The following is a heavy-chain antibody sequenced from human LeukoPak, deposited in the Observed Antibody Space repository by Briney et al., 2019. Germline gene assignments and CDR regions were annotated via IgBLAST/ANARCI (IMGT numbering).Heavy chain of an antibody. J-gene: IGHJ4*02. V-gene: IGHV3-30*02. D-gene: IGHD3-3*01. Sequence: PGGSLRFSCAASGFTFSSYGMHWVRQAPGKGLEWVAFIRYDGSNKYYADSVKGRFTISRDNSKNTLYLQMNSLRAEDTAVYYCAKVLGSTFGVDLHDYWGQGTLVTVSS. CDR3: AKVLGSTFGVDLHDY. CDR1: GFTFSSYG. CDR2: IRYDGSNK.